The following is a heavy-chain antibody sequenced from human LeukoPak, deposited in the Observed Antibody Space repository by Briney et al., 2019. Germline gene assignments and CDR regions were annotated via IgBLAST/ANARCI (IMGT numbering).Heavy chain of an antibody. Sequence: GRSLRLSCAASGFTFSSYGMHWVRQAPGKGLEWVAVIWYDGSNKYYADSVKGRFTISRDNSKNTLYLQMNSLRVDDTAVYYCARDGPGRYSSSWHGGAFDIWGQGTMVTVSS. D-gene: IGHD6-13*01. CDR1: GFTFSSYG. CDR3: ARDGPGRYSSSWHGGAFDI. CDR2: IWYDGSNK. J-gene: IGHJ3*02. V-gene: IGHV3-33*01.